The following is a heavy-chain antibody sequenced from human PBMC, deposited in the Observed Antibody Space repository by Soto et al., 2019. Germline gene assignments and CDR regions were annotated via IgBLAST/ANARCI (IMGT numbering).Heavy chain of an antibody. CDR2: ISGSGTNT. J-gene: IGHJ4*02. CDR1: GFTFSRYA. CDR3: AKGGTNDYSPLDF. Sequence: GGSLRLSCAASGFTFSRYAMTWVRQAPGKGLEWVSVISGSGTNTYYAGSVKGRVTISRDNSNNTLWLQMDRLRAEDTAIYYCAKGGTNDYSPLDFCGQGT. V-gene: IGHV3-23*01. D-gene: IGHD2-8*01.